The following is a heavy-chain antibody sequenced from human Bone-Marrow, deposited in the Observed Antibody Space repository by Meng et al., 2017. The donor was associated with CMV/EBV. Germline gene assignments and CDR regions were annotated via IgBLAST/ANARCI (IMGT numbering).Heavy chain of an antibody. Sequence: ASVKVSCKTSGYRFSAYYIHWVRQAPGQGLEWMGWINPNNGDTKYAQKFQGSVTMTRDTSITTAYMEVRRLKSDDTAIYYCARVEYSSSSGRNRNYYYYYGMDVWGQGTMVTVSS. CDR3: ARVEYSSSSGRNRNYYYYYGMDV. D-gene: IGHD6-6*01. J-gene: IGHJ6*02. V-gene: IGHV1-2*02. CDR2: INPNNGDT. CDR1: GYRFSAYY.